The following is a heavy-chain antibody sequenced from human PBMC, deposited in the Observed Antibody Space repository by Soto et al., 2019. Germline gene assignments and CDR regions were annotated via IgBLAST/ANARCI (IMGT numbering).Heavy chain of an antibody. J-gene: IGHJ5*02. CDR2: IYYSGST. CDR3: ARRINFQFWSGYYGVNWFDP. CDR1: GGSLSSSSYY. D-gene: IGHD3-3*01. V-gene: IGHV4-39*01. Sequence: SDTLSLTCTVSGGSLSSSSYYWGWIRQPPGKGLEWIGSIYYSGSTYYNPSLKSRVTISVDTSKNQFSLKLSSVTAADTAVYYCARRINFQFWSGYYGVNWFDPWGQGTLVTVSS.